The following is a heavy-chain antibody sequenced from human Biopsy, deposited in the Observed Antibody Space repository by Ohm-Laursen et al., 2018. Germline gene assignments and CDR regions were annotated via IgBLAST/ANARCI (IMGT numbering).Heavy chain of an antibody. J-gene: IGHJ4*02. Sequence: GTLSLTCTVSGGSISSDYWSWIRQTPGKGLEWIGYISYTGDTNYNPSLESRITISLDTSKNQFSLMLSSVTAADTAVYYCARSNGYGDYRFDDWGQGTLVTVAS. V-gene: IGHV4-59*01. CDR2: ISYTGDT. D-gene: IGHD4-11*01. CDR3: ARSNGYGDYRFDD. CDR1: GGSISSDY.